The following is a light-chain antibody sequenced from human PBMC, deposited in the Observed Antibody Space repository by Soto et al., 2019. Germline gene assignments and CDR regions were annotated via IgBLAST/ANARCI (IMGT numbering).Light chain of an antibody. CDR3: QVWDSSSDHVV. CDR1: NFGSTS. Sequence: SSELTQPPSVSVAPGQTARITGGGNNFGSTSVHWYQQKPGQAPVLVVYDESDRPSEIPERFSGSNSGNTATLTISRVEAGDEADYYCQVWDSSSDHVVFGGGTKLTVL. V-gene: IGLV3-21*02. CDR2: DES. J-gene: IGLJ2*01.